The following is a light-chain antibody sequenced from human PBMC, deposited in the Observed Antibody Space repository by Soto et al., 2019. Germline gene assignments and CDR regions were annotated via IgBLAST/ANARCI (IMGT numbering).Light chain of an antibody. CDR1: SSNIGTGYD. CDR2: VNS. Sequence: QSVLTQPPSVSGAPGQRVTIPCTGSSSNIGTGYDVHWYQHLPRTAPKLLIYVNSNRPSGVPDRFSGSKSGTSASLSITGLQAEDEGDYHCQSYDSSLSDVVFGGGTQLTVL. CDR3: QSYDSSLSDVV. V-gene: IGLV1-40*01. J-gene: IGLJ2*01.